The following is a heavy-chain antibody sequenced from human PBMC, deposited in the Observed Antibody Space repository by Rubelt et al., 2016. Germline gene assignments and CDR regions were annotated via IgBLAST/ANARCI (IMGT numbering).Heavy chain of an antibody. Sequence: LTFTRAFSGFSLSTSGMCVSWIRQPPGKALEWLALIDWDDDKYYSTSLKSRLTITKDTSKNQVVLTMTNMDPVDTATYYCAGVVIISHSFDYWGQGTLVTVSA. CDR3: AGVVIISHSFDY. V-gene: IGHV2-70*01. CDR2: IDWDDDK. CDR1: GFSLSTSGMC. D-gene: IGHD3-3*01. J-gene: IGHJ4*02.